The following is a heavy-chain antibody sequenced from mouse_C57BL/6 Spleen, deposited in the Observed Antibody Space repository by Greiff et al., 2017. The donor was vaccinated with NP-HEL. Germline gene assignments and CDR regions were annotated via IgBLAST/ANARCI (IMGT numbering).Heavy chain of an antibody. Sequence: QVQLKQPGAELVKPGASVKLSCKASGYTFTSYWMHWVKQRPGRGLEWIGRIDPNSGGTKYNEKFKSKATLTVDKPSSTAYMQLSSLTSEDSAVYYCARRMVTTAGYYAMDYWGQGTSVTVSS. CDR1: GYTFTSYW. CDR2: IDPNSGGT. V-gene: IGHV1-72*01. CDR3: ARRMVTTAGYYAMDY. J-gene: IGHJ4*01. D-gene: IGHD2-2*01.